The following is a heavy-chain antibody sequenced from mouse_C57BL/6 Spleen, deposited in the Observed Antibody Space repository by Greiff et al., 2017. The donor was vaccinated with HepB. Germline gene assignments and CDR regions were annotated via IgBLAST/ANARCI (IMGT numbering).Heavy chain of an antibody. CDR3: ARSKANWDSYYFDY. J-gene: IGHJ2*01. V-gene: IGHV1-55*01. D-gene: IGHD4-1*01. CDR1: GYTFTSYW. Sequence: QVQLQQSGAELVKPGASVKMSCKASGYTFTSYWITWVKQRPGQGLEWIGDIYPGSGSTNYNEKFKSKATLTVDTSSSTAYMQLSSLTSEDSAVYYCARSKANWDSYYFDYWGQGTTLTVSS. CDR2: IYPGSGST.